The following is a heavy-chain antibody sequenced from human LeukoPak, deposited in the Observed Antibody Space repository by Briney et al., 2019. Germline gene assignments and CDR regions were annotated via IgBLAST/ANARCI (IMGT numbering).Heavy chain of an antibody. D-gene: IGHD1-1*01. CDR3: ARVMLERRRIGRSYYFDY. V-gene: IGHV3-74*01. J-gene: IGHJ4*02. CDR1: GFTFSSYW. CDR2: INSDGSST. Sequence: GGSLRLSCAASGFTFSSYWMHWVRQAPGKGLVWVSRINSDGSSTSYADSVKGRFTISRDNAKNTLYLQMNSLRAEDTAVYYCARVMLERRRIGRSYYFDYWGQGTLVTVSS.